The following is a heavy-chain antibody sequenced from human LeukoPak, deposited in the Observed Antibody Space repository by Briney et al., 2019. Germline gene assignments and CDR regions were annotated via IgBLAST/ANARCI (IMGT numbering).Heavy chain of an antibody. CDR1: GDSISGYY. CDR2: IYYSGST. CDR3: AREIITRGPFDY. V-gene: IGHV4-59*01. J-gene: IGHJ4*02. Sequence: SETLSLTCTVSGDSISGYYWTWIRQPPGKGLEWIGFIYYSGSTDYNPSLKNRVTISVDTSKNQFSLKLSSVTAADTAVYCCAREIITRGPFDYWGQGTLVTVSS. D-gene: IGHD3-3*01.